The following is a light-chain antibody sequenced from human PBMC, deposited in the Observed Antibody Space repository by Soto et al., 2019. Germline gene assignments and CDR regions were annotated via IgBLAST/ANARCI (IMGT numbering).Light chain of an antibody. CDR2: GVS. CDR1: SSDIGGYNY. CDR3: SSYKTSSTVVV. Sequence: QSVLTQPASVSGSPGQSITISCTGTSSDIGGYNYVSWYQQYPGKAPKLMIFGVSDRPSGVSNRFSGSKSGTTASLTISGLQAEDEADYYCSSYKTSSTVVVFGGGTKVTV. J-gene: IGLJ2*01. V-gene: IGLV2-14*01.